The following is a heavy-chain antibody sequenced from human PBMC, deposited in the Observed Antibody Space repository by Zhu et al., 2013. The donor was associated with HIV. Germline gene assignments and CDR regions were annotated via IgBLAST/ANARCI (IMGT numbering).Heavy chain of an antibody. CDR2: MNPNSGNT. CDR1: GYTFTSYD. D-gene: IGHD6-13*01. CDR3: ARVGRSIAAAGSDFDY. V-gene: IGHV1-8*01. Sequence: QVQLVQSGAEVKKPGASVKVSCKASGYTFTSYDINWVRQATGQGLEWMGWMNPNSGNTGYAQKFQGRVTMTRNTSISTAYMELSSLRSEDTAVYYCARVGRSIAAAGSDFDYWGQGTLVTVSS. J-gene: IGHJ4*02.